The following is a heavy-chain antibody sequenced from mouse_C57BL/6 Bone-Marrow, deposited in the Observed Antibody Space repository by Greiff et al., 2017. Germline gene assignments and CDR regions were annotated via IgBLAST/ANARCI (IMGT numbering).Heavy chain of an antibody. V-gene: IGHV5-6*01. CDR2: ISSGGSYT. CDR3: ARQFSYSNYDYFDY. D-gene: IGHD2-5*01. Sequence: EVQLVESGGDLVKPGGSLKLSCAASGFTFSSYGMSWVRQTPDKRLEWVATISSGGSYTYYPDSVKGRFTISRDNAKNTLYLQMSSLKSEDTAMYYCARQFSYSNYDYFDYWGQGTTLTVSS. J-gene: IGHJ2*01. CDR1: GFTFSSYG.